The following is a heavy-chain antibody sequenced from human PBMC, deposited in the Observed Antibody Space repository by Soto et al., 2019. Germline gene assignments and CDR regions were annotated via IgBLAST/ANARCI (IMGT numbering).Heavy chain of an antibody. CDR2: IKQDGNEK. V-gene: IGHV3-7*01. J-gene: IGHJ6*02. D-gene: IGHD3-10*01. CDR3: ARVEWFGELSPYYYYYYGMDV. Sequence: GGSLILSCAVSGFALSSYWMNWVRQAPGKGLEWVANIKQDGNEKHYVDSVKGRFTISRDNAKNSLYLQMNSLRAEDTAVYYCARVEWFGELSPYYYYYYGMDVWGQGTTVTV. CDR1: GFALSSYW.